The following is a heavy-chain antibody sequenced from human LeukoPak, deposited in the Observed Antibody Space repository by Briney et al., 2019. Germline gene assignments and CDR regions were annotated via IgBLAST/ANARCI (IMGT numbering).Heavy chain of an antibody. CDR3: AKGGGNFYDTAGNHLMRSYMDV. V-gene: IGHV3-30*18. CDR1: VFTLGSYG. CDR2: ISHDAKST. J-gene: IGHJ6*04. Sequence: GGALRLSCAAPVFTLGSYGMHWVRQAPGKGLEKVTVISHDAKSTYHVESVKGRFTISRDNSKNTLYLQMNSLRAEDTAVYYCAKGGGNFYDTAGNHLMRSYMDVWGKGTTVTVSS. D-gene: IGHD3-22*01.